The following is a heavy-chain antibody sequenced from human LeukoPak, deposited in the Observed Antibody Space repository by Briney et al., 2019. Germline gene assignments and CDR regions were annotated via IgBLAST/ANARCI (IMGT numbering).Heavy chain of an antibody. Sequence: SETLSLTCVVSDYSISSGYYWGWIRQPPGKGLEWIGSIYHSGGNTYYNPSLKIRVTISVDTSENQFSLRVSSVTAADTAVYHCARYAGTYHFDYWGQGTLVTVSS. CDR2: IYHSGGNT. J-gene: IGHJ4*02. D-gene: IGHD3-10*01. V-gene: IGHV4-38-2*01. CDR3: ARYAGTYHFDY. CDR1: DYSISSGYY.